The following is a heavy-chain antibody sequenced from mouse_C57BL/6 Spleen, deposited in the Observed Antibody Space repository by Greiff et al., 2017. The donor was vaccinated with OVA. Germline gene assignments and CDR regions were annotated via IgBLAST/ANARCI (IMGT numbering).Heavy chain of an antibody. J-gene: IGHJ2*01. CDR2: IYPRSGNT. CDR1: GYTFTSYG. D-gene: IGHD4-1*01. Sequence: QVQLQQSGAELARPGAPVKLSCKASGYTFTSYGISWVKQRTGQGLEWIGEIYPRSGNTYYNEKFKGKATLTADKSSSTAYMELRSLTSEDSAVYFCARGVGREDYFDYWGQGTTLTVSS. V-gene: IGHV1-81*01. CDR3: ARGVGREDYFDY.